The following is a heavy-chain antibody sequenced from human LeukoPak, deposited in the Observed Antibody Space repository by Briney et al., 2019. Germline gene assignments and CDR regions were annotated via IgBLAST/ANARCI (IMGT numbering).Heavy chain of an antibody. D-gene: IGHD2-8*01. Sequence: SETLSLTCAVYGGSFSGYYWSWIRQPPGKGLEWIGEINHSGSTNYNPSLKSRVTRSVDTSKNQFSLKLSSVTAADTAVYYCARQGVPSWGYYYYYMDVWGKGTTVTISS. J-gene: IGHJ6*03. CDR1: GGSFSGYY. CDR2: INHSGST. CDR3: ARQGVPSWGYYYYYMDV. V-gene: IGHV4-34*01.